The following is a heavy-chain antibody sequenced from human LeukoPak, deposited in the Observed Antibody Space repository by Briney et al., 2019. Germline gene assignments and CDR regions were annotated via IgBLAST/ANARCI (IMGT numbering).Heavy chain of an antibody. Sequence: GGSLRLSCAASGFTVSSNYMSWVRQAPGKGLEWVSVIYSGGSTYYADSVKGRFTISRDNSKNTLYLQMNSLRAEDTAVYYCARDLVSGGVRGVRYGMDVWGQGTTVTVSS. J-gene: IGHJ6*02. CDR1: GFTVSSNY. CDR3: ARDLVSGGVRGVRYGMDV. V-gene: IGHV3-66*01. CDR2: IYSGGST. D-gene: IGHD3-10*01.